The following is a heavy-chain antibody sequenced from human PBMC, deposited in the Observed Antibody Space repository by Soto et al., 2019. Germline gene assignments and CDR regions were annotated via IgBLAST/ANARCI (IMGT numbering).Heavy chain of an antibody. V-gene: IGHV1-2*02. Sequence: ASVKVSCKASGYTFTGYYMHWVRQAPGQGLEWMGWINPNSGGTNYAQKFQGRVTMTRDTSISTAYMEPSRLRSDDTAVYYCAWVVAATPGVGYYYYGMDVWGQGTKVTVSS. CDR3: AWVVAATPGVGYYYYGMDV. J-gene: IGHJ6*02. CDR1: GYTFTGYY. CDR2: INPNSGGT. D-gene: IGHD2-15*01.